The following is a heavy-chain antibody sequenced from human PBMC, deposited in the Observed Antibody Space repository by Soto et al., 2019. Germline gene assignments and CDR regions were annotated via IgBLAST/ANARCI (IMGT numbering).Heavy chain of an antibody. V-gene: IGHV1-46*01. CDR2: INPGGGRT. J-gene: IGHJ6*02. Sequence: VASVKVSCKASGYIFSSHCIYWVRQAPGQGLQWMGIINPGGGRTSYAQKFQGRVTMTRDMSTSTVYMELTSLRYEDTAVYYCARDVSGPGASYVMDVWGQGTTVTV. CDR3: ARDVSGPGASYVMDV. D-gene: IGHD2-2*01. CDR1: GYIFSSHC.